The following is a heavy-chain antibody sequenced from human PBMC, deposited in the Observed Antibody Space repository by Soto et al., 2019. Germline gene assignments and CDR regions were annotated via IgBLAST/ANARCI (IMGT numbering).Heavy chain of an antibody. CDR3: AKDRRYGSHAEYFQH. J-gene: IGHJ1*01. CDR1: GFTFDDYT. Sequence: EVQMVESGGVVVQPGGLLRHSCAASGFTFDDYTMHWVRQAPGKGLEWVSLISWDGGSTYYADSVKGRFTISRDNSKNSLYLQMNSLRTEDTALYYCAKDRRYGSHAEYFQHWGQGTLVTVSS. CDR2: ISWDGGST. D-gene: IGHD6-19*01. V-gene: IGHV3-43*01.